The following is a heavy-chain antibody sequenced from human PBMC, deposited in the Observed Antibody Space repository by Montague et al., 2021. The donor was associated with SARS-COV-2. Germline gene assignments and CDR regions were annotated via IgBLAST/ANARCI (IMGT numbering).Heavy chain of an antibody. V-gene: IGHV4-34*01. CDR3: ARGQPAAVTLYGIWNGQRNNYYYRDG. Sequence: SETLSLTCAVYGGSFSGHYWSWIRQPPGKGLEWIGEINHSGSPKYNPSLKSRVILLVDTSKNQFSLKLSSVTAADTAVYYCARGQPAAVTLYGIWNGQRNNYYYRDGWAKGTTVTVSS. CDR2: INHSGSP. D-gene: IGHD3-3*01. J-gene: IGHJ6*03. CDR1: GGSFSGHY.